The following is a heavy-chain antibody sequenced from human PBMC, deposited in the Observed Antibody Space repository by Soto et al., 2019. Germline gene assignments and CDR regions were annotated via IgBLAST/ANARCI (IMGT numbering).Heavy chain of an antibody. CDR1: GGSISSSSYY. CDR2: IYYSGST. V-gene: IGHV4-39*01. Sequence: SETLSLTCTVSGGSISSSSYYWGWIRQPPGKGLEWIGSIYYSGSTYYNPSLKSRVTISVDTSKNQFSLKLSSVTAADTAVYYCARQRVTNNYYYYGMDVWDQGTTVTVSS. CDR3: ARQRVTNNYYYYGMDV. J-gene: IGHJ6*02. D-gene: IGHD3-10*01.